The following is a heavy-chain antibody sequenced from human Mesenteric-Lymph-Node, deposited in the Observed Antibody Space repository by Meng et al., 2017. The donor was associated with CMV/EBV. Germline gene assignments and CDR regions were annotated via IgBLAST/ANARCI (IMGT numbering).Heavy chain of an antibody. D-gene: IGHD3-3*01. CDR2: IYYSGST. Sequence: SETLSLTCTVSGGSINSNDHYWGWIRQPPGKGLEWIGNIYYSGSTYYNPSLKSRVIISVDTSKNQFSLKLSSVTAADTAVYYCARESSDFWSGYQSDAFDVWGQGTMVTVSS. CDR3: ARESSDFWSGYQSDAFDV. J-gene: IGHJ3*01. CDR1: GGSINSNDHY. V-gene: IGHV4-39*07.